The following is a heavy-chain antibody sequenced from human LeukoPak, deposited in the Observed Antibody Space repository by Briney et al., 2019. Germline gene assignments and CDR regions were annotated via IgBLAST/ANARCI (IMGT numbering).Heavy chain of an antibody. CDR2: ISSSSSSTI. V-gene: IGHV3-48*02. Sequence: PGGSLRLSCAASGFTFSSYEMNWVRQAPGKGLEWVSYISSSSSSTIYYADSVKGRFTISRDNAKNSLYLQMNSLRDEDTAVYYCARDDSGGIAVAGLDYYYGMDVWGQGTTVTVSS. CDR1: GFTFSSYE. CDR3: ARDDSGGIAVAGLDYYYGMDV. J-gene: IGHJ6*02. D-gene: IGHD6-19*01.